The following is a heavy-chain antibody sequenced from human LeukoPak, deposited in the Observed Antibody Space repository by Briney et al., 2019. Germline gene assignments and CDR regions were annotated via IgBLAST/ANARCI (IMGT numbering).Heavy chain of an antibody. J-gene: IGHJ4*02. D-gene: IGHD3-10*01. CDR1: GGSISSSSYY. V-gene: IGHV4-39*07. CDR2: INHSEST. CDR3: ARRPRRTGGFDY. Sequence: ASETLSLTCTVSGGSISSSSYYWGWIRQPPGKGLEWIGEINHSESTNYNPSLKSRVTISVDTSKNQFSLKLSSVTAADTAVYYCARRPRRTGGFDYWGQGTLVTVSS.